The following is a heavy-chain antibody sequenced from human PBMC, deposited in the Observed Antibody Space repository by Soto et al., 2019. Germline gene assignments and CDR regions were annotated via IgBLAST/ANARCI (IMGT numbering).Heavy chain of an antibody. CDR2: INSDGSRT. CDR3: ARDLSSCSSARCYSYYYGMDV. Sequence: SLRLSCSASGFTFSKYWTHWVRQVPGRGLVWVSHINSDGSRTTYADSVKGRFTISRDNAKNTLYLQMNSLIAEDTAVYYCARDLSSCSSARCYSYYYGMDVWGQGTTVTVSS. CDR1: GFTFSKYW. D-gene: IGHD2-2*01. V-gene: IGHV3-74*01. J-gene: IGHJ6*02.